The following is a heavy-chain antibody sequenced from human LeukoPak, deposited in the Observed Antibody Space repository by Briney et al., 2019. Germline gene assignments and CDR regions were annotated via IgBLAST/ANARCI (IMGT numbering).Heavy chain of an antibody. Sequence: PGGSLRLSCAASGFIFNTYWMIWVRQAPGKGLEWVANIDQGGSTKYYVDSLKGRFTISRDNAKNSLHLQMNSLRAEDTAVYYCVRDKGGRSGAIYYDAFDVWGQGTMVTVSS. J-gene: IGHJ3*01. D-gene: IGHD1-26*01. V-gene: IGHV3-7*01. CDR1: GFIFNTYW. CDR2: IDQGGSTK. CDR3: VRDKGGRSGAIYYDAFDV.